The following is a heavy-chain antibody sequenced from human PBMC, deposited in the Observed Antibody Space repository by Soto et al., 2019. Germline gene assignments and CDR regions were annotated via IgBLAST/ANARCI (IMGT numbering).Heavy chain of an antibody. J-gene: IGHJ6*02. V-gene: IGHV5-10-1*01. CDR1: GYSFNAFW. CDR3: ARQGGYYYYGMDV. CDR2: IDPGDSNT. Sequence: ASLKICYKTCGYSFNAFWISWVSQVPGKGLEWMGRIDPGDSNTNYSPSLQGHVTLSVDKSIGTAYLQWSSLKASDTGIYCCARQGGYYYYGMDVWGQGTAVTASS. D-gene: IGHD2-15*01.